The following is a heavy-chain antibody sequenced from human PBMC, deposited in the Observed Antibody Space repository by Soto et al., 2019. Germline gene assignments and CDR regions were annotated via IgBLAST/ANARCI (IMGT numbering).Heavy chain of an antibody. CDR2: INSDGSSI. D-gene: IGHD3-3*01. CDR3: ARLPVYTITSLDY. V-gene: IGHV3-74*01. CDR1: GFTFSRYW. Sequence: EVQLVESGGDLVQPGGFLRLSCATSGFTFSRYWMHWVRQVPGKGLVWVSRINSDGSSISYSDSVKGRFTISRDNAKNTLYLQMNSLRVEDTAVYYYARLPVYTITSLDYWGQGTLVTVSS. J-gene: IGHJ4*02.